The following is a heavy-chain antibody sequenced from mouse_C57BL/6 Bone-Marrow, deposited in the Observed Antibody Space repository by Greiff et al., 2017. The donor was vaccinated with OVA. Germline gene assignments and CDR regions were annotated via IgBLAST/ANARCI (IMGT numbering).Heavy chain of an antibody. CDR3: STALCDYPAWFDD. CDR2: IDPGNGDT. D-gene: IGHD2-4*01. J-gene: IGHJ3*01. V-gene: IGHV14-4*01. CDR1: GFNIKDDY. Sequence: DVQLQESGAELVRPGASVKLSCTASGFNIKDDYMHWVKQRPEQGLEWIGWIDPGNGDTEYASKFQGKAAITADTSSNTAYLQLSSLTSEDTAVYYCSTALCDYPAWFDDWGKGTLVTVSA.